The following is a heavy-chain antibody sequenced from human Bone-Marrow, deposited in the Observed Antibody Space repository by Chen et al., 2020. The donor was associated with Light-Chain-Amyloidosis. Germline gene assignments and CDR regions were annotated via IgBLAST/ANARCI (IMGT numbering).Heavy chain of an antibody. CDR2: IYPDDSDA. J-gene: IGHJ4*02. D-gene: IGHD5-12*01. CDR1: GYTFPNYW. Sequence: EVQLEQSGPEVKKPGESLKISCKGSGYTFPNYWIGWVRQMPGKGLEWMGVIYPDDSDARYRPSFEGQVTISADKSITTAYLQWRSLKASDTAMYYCARRRDGYNFDYWGQGTLVPVSS. CDR3: ARRRDGYNFDY. V-gene: IGHV5-51*01.